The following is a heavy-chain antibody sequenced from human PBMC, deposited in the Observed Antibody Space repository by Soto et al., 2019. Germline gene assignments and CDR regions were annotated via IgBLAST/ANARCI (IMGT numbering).Heavy chain of an antibody. CDR3: ARLGIAAAGTRVYYYYGMDV. CDR1: GYSFTSYW. D-gene: IGHD6-13*01. CDR2: IYPGDSDT. V-gene: IGHV5-51*01. Sequence: GGSLKISCNGSGYSFTSYWIGWVRQMPGKGLEWMGIIYPGDSDTRYSPSFQGQVTISADKSISTAYLQWSSLKASDTAMYYWARLGIAAAGTRVYYYYGMDVWGQGTTVTVSS. J-gene: IGHJ6*02.